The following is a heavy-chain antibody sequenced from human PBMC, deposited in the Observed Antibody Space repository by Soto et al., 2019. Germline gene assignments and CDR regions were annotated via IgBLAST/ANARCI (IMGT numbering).Heavy chain of an antibody. CDR2: IIPILGIA. CDR1: GGTFSSYT. J-gene: IGHJ4*02. CDR3: ARDSSSSWYNQPAKY. V-gene: IGHV1-69*04. D-gene: IGHD6-13*01. Sequence: ASVKVSCKASGGTFSSYTISWVRQAPGQGLEWMGRIIPILGIANYAQKFQGRVTITADKSTSTAYMELSSLRSEDTAVYYCARDSSSSWYNQPAKYWGQGTLVTVSS.